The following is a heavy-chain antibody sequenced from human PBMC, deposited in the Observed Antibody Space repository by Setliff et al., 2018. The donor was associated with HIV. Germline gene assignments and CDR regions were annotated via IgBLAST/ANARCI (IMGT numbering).Heavy chain of an antibody. V-gene: IGHV4-39*01. D-gene: IGHD3-10*01. CDR3: VRQGLTMNRGVPAPILYYFDY. CDR2: MYYRGTT. Sequence: SETLSLTCTVSGGSIISSSYYWGWIRQPPGKGLEWIGTMYYRGTTYNNPSLKSRVTFSADTPKNQFSLNLNSVTATDTAVYYCVRQGLTMNRGVPAPILYYFDYWGQGILVTVSS. CDR1: GGSIISSSYY. J-gene: IGHJ4*02.